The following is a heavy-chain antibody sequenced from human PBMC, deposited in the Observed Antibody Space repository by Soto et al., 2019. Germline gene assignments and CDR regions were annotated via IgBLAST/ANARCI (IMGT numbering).Heavy chain of an antibody. CDR1: GFIFSDNY. CDR2: IRKKTNSYTT. CDR3: ARALFASDRFFDC. V-gene: IGHV3-72*01. Sequence: PGGSLRLSCAASGFIFSDNYMDWVRQAPGKGLEWVGRIRKKTNSYTTEYASSVKGRFTISRDDSKNSLFLQMNSLKTEDTAVYYCARALFASDRFFDCWGHGTLVTVSS. D-gene: IGHD3-16*01. J-gene: IGHJ4*01.